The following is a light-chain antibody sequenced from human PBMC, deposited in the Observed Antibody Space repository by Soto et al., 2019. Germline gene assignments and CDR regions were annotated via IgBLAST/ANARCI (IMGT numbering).Light chain of an antibody. Sequence: EIVLTQSPGTLSLSPGETATLSCRASQSISSNSLAWYQQKTGQPPRLLIYGASSRATGIPDRFSGSGSGTDFPLTISRLEPEDFAVYDCQQYAISPVTFGQGTRLEIQ. V-gene: IGKV3-20*01. J-gene: IGKJ5*01. CDR2: GAS. CDR1: QSISSNS. CDR3: QQYAISPVT.